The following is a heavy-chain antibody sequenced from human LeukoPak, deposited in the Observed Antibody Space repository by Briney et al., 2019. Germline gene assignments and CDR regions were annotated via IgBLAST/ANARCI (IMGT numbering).Heavy chain of an antibody. CDR3: ANQLLWFGELSPPYYYGMDV. V-gene: IGHV3-30-3*01. CDR2: ISYDGSNK. D-gene: IGHD3-10*01. J-gene: IGHJ6*02. Sequence: GGSLRLSCAASGFTFSSYAMHWVRQAPGKGLEWVAVISYDGSNKYYADSVKVRFTISRDNSKNTLYLQMNSLRAEDTAVYYCANQLLWFGELSPPYYYGMDVWGQGTTVTVSS. CDR1: GFTFSSYA.